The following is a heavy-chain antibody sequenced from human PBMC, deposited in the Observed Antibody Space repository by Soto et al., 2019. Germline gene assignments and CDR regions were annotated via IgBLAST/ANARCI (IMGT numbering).Heavy chain of an antibody. CDR2: LIPVFGTT. Sequence: ASVKVSCKASGGTFSSYAISWLRQAPGHGLEWMGGLIPVFGTTNYEQKFPGRVTITADGSTSTAYMELSSLRSADTAVYYCARSSPYRLIGTPAGNQYYYAMDVWGQGTTVTLSS. J-gene: IGHJ6*02. CDR1: GGTFSSYA. CDR3: ARSSPYRLIGTPAGNQYYYAMDV. V-gene: IGHV1-69*13. D-gene: IGHD1-1*01.